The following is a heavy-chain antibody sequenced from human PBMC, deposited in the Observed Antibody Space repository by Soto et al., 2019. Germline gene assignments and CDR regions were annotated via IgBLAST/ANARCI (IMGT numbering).Heavy chain of an antibody. CDR2: INPNSGGT. D-gene: IGHD3-22*01. CDR3: ARDSGGPDYYDSSGYYYRAFDI. J-gene: IGHJ3*02. CDR1: GYTFTGYY. V-gene: IGHV1-2*04. Sequence: RASVKVSCKASGYTFTGYYMHWVRQAPGQGLEWMGWINPNSGGTNYAQKFQGWVTMTRDTSISTAYMELSRLRSDDTAVYYCARDSGGPDYYDSSGYYYRAFDIWGQGTMVTVSS.